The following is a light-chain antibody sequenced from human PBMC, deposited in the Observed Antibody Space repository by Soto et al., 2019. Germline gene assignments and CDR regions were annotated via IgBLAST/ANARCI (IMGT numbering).Light chain of an antibody. Sequence: EILLRQSPGTLSLSPGERATLSRRASQSVSSSYLAWYQQKPGQAPRLLIYGASSRATGIPDRFSGSGSGTDFTLTISRLETEDFAVYYCQQYGSSPTTFGQGTKVDIK. J-gene: IGKJ1*01. V-gene: IGKV3-20*01. CDR2: GAS. CDR1: QSVSSSY. CDR3: QQYGSSPTT.